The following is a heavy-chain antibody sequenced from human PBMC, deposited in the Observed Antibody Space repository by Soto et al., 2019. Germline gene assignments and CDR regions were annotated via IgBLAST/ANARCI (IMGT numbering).Heavy chain of an antibody. CDR1: GYTFTGYY. Sequence: GASVKVSCKASGYTFTGYYMHWVRQAPGQGLEWMGWINPNSGGTNYAQKFQGRVTMTRDTSISTAYMELSRLRSDDTAVYYCARARGYSYGSYYYHGMDVWGQGTTVTV. V-gene: IGHV1-2*02. D-gene: IGHD5-18*01. J-gene: IGHJ6*02. CDR3: ARARGYSYGSYYYHGMDV. CDR2: INPNSGGT.